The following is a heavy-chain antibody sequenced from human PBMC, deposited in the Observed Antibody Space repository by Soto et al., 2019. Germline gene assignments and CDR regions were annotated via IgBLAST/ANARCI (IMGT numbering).Heavy chain of an antibody. D-gene: IGHD3-22*01. J-gene: IGHJ4*02. CDR2: INGDGSET. Sequence: PGGSLRLSCAASGFTFSTHWMHWVRQSPGKGLVWVSRINGDGSETTYADSVKGRLTISRDNAKNTLYLEMNNLGVEDMAVYYCAGDPPHDSGVAGDYWGQGTLVTVSS. V-gene: IGHV3-74*01. CDR1: GFTFSTHW. CDR3: AGDPPHDSGVAGDY.